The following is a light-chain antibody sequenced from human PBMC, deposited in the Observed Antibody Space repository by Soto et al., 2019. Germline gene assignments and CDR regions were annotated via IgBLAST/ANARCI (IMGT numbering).Light chain of an antibody. Sequence: EIVMTQSPATLSVSPGERATLSCRASQSVNDNLAWYQQKPGRAPRLLIYGASTRATGIPARFSGSGSGTEFTLTISSLQSEDFAVYYCQQCNNSPLTFGGGTKVEIK. V-gene: IGKV3-15*01. CDR3: QQCNNSPLT. CDR1: QSVNDN. J-gene: IGKJ4*01. CDR2: GAS.